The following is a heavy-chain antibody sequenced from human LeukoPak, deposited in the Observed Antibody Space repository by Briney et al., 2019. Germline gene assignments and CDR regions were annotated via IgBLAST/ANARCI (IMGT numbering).Heavy chain of an antibody. CDR1: GYTFTSYD. CDR3: ARGEDSSGYYSPLFDY. V-gene: IGHV1-8*02. Sequence: ASVKVSCKASGYTFTSYDINWVRQATGQGLEWMGWMNPNSGNTGYAQKFQGRVTMTRDTSTSTVYMELSSLRSEDTAVYYCARGEDSSGYYSPLFDYWGQGTLVTVSS. D-gene: IGHD3-22*01. CDR2: MNPNSGNT. J-gene: IGHJ4*02.